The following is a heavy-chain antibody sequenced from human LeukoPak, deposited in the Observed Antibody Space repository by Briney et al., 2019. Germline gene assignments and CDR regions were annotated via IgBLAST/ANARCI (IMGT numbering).Heavy chain of an antibody. CDR1: GFIFSNSA. V-gene: IGHV3-30*03. D-gene: IGHD4-17*01. CDR2: ISYDGSNK. Sequence: PGGSLRLSCAASGFIFSNSAMHWVRQAPGKGLEWVAVISYDGSNKYYADSVKGRFTISRDNSKNTLYLQMNSLRAEDTAVYYCARDSHDYGDYLGAFDIWGQGTMVTVSS. CDR3: ARDSHDYGDYLGAFDI. J-gene: IGHJ3*02.